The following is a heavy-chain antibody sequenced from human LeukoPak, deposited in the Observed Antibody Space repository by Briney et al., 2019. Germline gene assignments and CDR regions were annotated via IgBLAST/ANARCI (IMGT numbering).Heavy chain of an antibody. D-gene: IGHD6-19*01. CDR3: ARKWLVQGPSDY. J-gene: IGHJ4*02. CDR1: GFTFSSYS. CDR2: ISSSSSYI. V-gene: IGHV3-21*01. Sequence: PGGSLRLSCAASGFTFSSYSMNWVRQAPGKGLEWVSSISSSSSYIYYADSVKGRFTISRDNAKNSLYLQMNSLRAEDTAVYYCARKWLVQGPSDYWGQGTLVTVSS.